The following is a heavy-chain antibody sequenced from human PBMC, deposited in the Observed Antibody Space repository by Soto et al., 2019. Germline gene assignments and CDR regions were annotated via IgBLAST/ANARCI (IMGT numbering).Heavy chain of an antibody. D-gene: IGHD3-10*01. CDR1: GYTFTSYG. CDR2: ISAYNGNT. V-gene: IGHV1-18*01. Sequence: ASVKVSCKASGYTFTSYGISWVRQAPGQGLEWMGWISAYNGNTNYAQKLQGRVTMTTDTSTSTAYMELRSLRSDDTAVYYCARVSTSLYYGSGSYYNDSWFDPWGQGTLVTVSS. CDR3: ARVSTSLYYGSGSYYNDSWFDP. J-gene: IGHJ5*02.